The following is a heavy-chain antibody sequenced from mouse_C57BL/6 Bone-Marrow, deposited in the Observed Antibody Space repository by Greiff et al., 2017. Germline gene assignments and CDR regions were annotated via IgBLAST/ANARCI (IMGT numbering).Heavy chain of an antibody. CDR1: GYTFTSYC. CDR3: ARLLPLYYYAMDY. D-gene: IGHD1-1*01. J-gene: IGHJ4*01. Sequence: QVQLQQPGAELVKPGASVKLSCKASGYTFTSYCMHWVKQRPGQGLEWIGMFPPNSGSTNYNEKFKSKATLTVDTSSSPAYMQLSSLTSEDSAVYYCARLLPLYYYAMDYWGQGTSVTVSS. CDR2: FPPNSGST. V-gene: IGHV1-64*01.